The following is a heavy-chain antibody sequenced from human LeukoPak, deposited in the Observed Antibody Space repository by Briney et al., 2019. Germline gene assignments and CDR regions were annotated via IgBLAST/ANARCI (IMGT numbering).Heavy chain of an antibody. D-gene: IGHD6-6*01. CDR2: ISGSGENT. J-gene: IGHJ4*02. CDR1: GFTFSSNA. V-gene: IGHV3-23*01. Sequence: GGSLRLSCAASGFTFSSNAMSWVRQAPGKGLEWVSSISGSGENTYYAAPVKGRFTISRDNSKNTLYLQMKTLRAEDTAVYYCAKLASSIRPFDYWGQGILVTVSS. CDR3: AKLASSIRPFDY.